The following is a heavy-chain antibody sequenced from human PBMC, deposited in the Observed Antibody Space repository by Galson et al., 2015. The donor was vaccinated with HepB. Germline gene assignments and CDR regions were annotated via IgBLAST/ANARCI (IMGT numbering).Heavy chain of an antibody. CDR3: ARERWCTGGLCPSAWFDP. Sequence: SVKVSCKASGYTFTGYYMHWVRQAPGQGLEWMGRINPNSGGTNYAQKFQGRVTMTRDTSISTAYMELSRLRSDDTAVYYCARERWCTGGLCPSAWFDPWGQGTLVTVSS. CDR2: INPNSGGT. CDR1: GYTFTGYY. J-gene: IGHJ5*02. D-gene: IGHD2-8*02. V-gene: IGHV1-2*06.